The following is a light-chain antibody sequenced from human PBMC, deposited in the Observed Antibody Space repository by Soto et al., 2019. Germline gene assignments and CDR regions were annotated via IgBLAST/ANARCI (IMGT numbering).Light chain of an antibody. V-gene: IGLV1-51*02. CDR3: GAWDYSLSGYV. J-gene: IGLJ1*01. Sequence: QSVLTQPPSVSAAPGQKVTISCSGTTSNIGNNFVSWYQQLPGTAPKLLIYEDNKRPSGISDRFSGSKSGTSATLDITGLLTGDEADFYCGAWDYSLSGYVFVSGTKVTVL. CDR1: TSNIGNNF. CDR2: EDN.